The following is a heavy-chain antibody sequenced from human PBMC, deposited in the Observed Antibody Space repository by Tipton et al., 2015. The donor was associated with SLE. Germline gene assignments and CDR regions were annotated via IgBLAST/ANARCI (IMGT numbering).Heavy chain of an antibody. CDR1: GGSFSGYY. CDR3: ARGLPIFGP. CDR2: INHSGST. D-gene: IGHD3-3*01. J-gene: IGHJ3*01. Sequence: TLSLTCAVYGGSFSGYYWSWIRQPPGNGLEWIGEINHSGSTNYNPSLKSRVTISVDTSKNQFSLKLSSVTAADTAVYYCARGLPIFGPWGQGTMVTVSS. V-gene: IGHV4-34*01.